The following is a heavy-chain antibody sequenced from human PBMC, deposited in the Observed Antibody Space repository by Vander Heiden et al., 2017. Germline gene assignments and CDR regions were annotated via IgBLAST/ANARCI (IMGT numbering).Heavy chain of an antibody. CDR2: SSGSGGST. Sequence: EVQLLESGGGLVQPGGSLRLSCAASGFTFSRHAMSWVRQAPGKGLEGVSGSSGSGGSTYYADSVKGRFTISRDNAKNTVYLQMNSLRAEDTAVYYCAKGRGYNFWSGPSYWGQGTLVTVSS. CDR3: AKGRGYNFWSGPSY. V-gene: IGHV3-23*01. J-gene: IGHJ4*02. D-gene: IGHD3-3*01. CDR1: GFTFSRHA.